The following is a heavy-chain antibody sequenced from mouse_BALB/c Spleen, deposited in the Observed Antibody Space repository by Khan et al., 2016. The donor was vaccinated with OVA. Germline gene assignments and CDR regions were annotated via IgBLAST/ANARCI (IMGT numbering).Heavy chain of an antibody. CDR1: GYSITTNYA. D-gene: IGHD1-1*01. V-gene: IGHV3-2*02. CDR2: ISYSGST. J-gene: IGHJ4*01. CDR3: ARKNYYVYAVDY. Sequence: EVKLLESGPGLVKPSQSLSLTCTVTGYSITTNYAWDWIRQFPGNKLEWMGYISYSGSTSYNPSLKSQISITRTTSKNQFFLPLNSVTTEDTATYYCARKNYYVYAVDYWGQGTSVTVSS.